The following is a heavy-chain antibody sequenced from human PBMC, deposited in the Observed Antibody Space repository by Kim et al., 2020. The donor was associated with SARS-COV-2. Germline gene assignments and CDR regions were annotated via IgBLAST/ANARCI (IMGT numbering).Heavy chain of an antibody. D-gene: IGHD6-19*01. CDR1: GGSISSYY. Sequence: SETLSLTCTVSGGSISSYYWSWIRQPPGKGLEWIGYIYYSWSTNYNPSLKSRVTISVDTSKHQFSLKLSSVTAADTAVYYCASLPHIAVAGDNWFDPWGQGTRVTVSS. CDR2: IYYSWST. V-gene: IGHV4-59*01. J-gene: IGHJ5*02. CDR3: ASLPHIAVAGDNWFDP.